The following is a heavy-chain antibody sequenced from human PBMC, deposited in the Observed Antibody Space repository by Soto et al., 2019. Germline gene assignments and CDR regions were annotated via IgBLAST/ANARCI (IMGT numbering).Heavy chain of an antibody. CDR1: GYTFTRYS. CDR2: ISNYNGDT. Sequence: QVQLVQSGAEVRKPGASVQVSCKASGYTFTRYSINWVRQAPGQGLEWVGWISNYNGDTKYAEKFQGRVTLTTDTFTTTSYMDLRSLTSDDTAMYFCARGDSTGSPTGCFDPWGQGTLVTVLS. J-gene: IGHJ5*02. CDR3: ARGDSTGSPTGCFDP. D-gene: IGHD6-19*01. V-gene: IGHV1-18*04.